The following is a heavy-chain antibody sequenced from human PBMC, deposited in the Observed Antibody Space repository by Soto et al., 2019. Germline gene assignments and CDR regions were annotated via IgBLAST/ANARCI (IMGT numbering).Heavy chain of an antibody. CDR3: ARVFSGRTLPLFSFAN. J-gene: IGHJ4*02. D-gene: IGHD6-19*01. V-gene: IGHV4-39*07. Sequence: QVQLNESGPGLVKPSATLSLSCTVSGGSVNSGSHYWAWIRQPPGKVLEWIGHISYSGKTDYSPSLRSRVTMPRDTTKNQGFLRVTSAPAPDTAVYCCARVFSGRTLPLFSFANWRQGTLVTAS. CDR1: GGSVNSGSHY. CDR2: ISYSGKT.